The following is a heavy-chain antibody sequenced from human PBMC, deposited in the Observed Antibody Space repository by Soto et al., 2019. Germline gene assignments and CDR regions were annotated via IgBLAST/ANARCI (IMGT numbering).Heavy chain of an antibody. CDR1: GFTFSSYG. V-gene: IGHV3-30*18. CDR3: AKDVLRFLEWLAFYGMDV. J-gene: IGHJ6*02. CDR2: ISYDGSNK. D-gene: IGHD3-3*01. Sequence: QVQLVESGGGVVQPGRSLRLSCAASGFTFSSYGMHWVRQAPGKGLEWVAVISYDGSNKYYADSVKGPFTISRDNSKNTLYLQMNSLRAEDTAVYYCAKDVLRFLEWLAFYGMDVWGQGTTVTVSS.